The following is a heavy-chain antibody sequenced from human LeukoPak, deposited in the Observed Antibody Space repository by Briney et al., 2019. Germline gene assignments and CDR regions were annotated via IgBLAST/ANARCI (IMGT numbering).Heavy chain of an antibody. V-gene: IGHV3-53*01. Sequence: GGSLRLSCAASGFTVSSNYMSWVRQAPGKGLEWVSVIYSGGSTYYADSVKGRFTISRDNSKNTLYLQMNSLRAEDTAVYYCAKAGAIKSADFDYWGQGTLVTVSS. CDR2: IYSGGST. CDR1: GFTVSSNY. J-gene: IGHJ4*02. CDR3: AKAGAIKSADFDY. D-gene: IGHD3-10*01.